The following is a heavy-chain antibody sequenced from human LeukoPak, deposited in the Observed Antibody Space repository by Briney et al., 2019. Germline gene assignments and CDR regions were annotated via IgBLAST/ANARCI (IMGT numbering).Heavy chain of an antibody. J-gene: IGHJ4*02. V-gene: IGHV4-34*01. CDR3: ARVNNDYGGNLDC. CDR1: GGSFSGYY. CDR2: INHSGST. D-gene: IGHD4-23*01. Sequence: SETLSLTCAVYGGSFSGYYWSWIRQPPGKGLEWIGEINHSGSTNYNPSLKSRVTISVDTSKNQFSLKLSSVTAADTAVYYCARVNNDYGGNLDCWGQGTLVTVSS.